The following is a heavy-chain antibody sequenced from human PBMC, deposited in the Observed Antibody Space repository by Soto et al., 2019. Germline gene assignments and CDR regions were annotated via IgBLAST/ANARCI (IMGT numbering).Heavy chain of an antibody. J-gene: IGHJ5*02. D-gene: IGHD3-10*01. CDR2: INHSGST. CDR3: ASFGVSSKNWFGP. CDR1: GGSFSGYY. Sequence: SETLSLTCAVYGGSFSGYYWSWSRQPPGKGLEWIGEINHSGSTNYNPSLKSRVTISLDTSKSQFSLKLSSVSAADTAVYYCASFGVSSKNWFGPWGLGTLVTVSS. V-gene: IGHV4-34*01.